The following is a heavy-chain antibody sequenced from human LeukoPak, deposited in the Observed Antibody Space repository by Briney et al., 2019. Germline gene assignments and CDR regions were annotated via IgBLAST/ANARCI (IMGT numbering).Heavy chain of an antibody. Sequence: PGGSLRLSCAASGFTFSSYSMNWVRQAPGKGLEWVSSICSTSRCIFYADSVKGRFTISRDNSKNTLYLQMNSLRAEDTAVYYCAKDSNRIVGAHIDYWGQGTLVTVSS. J-gene: IGHJ4*02. CDR1: GFTFSSYS. D-gene: IGHD1-26*01. CDR3: AKDSNRIVGAHIDY. V-gene: IGHV3-21*01. CDR2: ICSTSRCI.